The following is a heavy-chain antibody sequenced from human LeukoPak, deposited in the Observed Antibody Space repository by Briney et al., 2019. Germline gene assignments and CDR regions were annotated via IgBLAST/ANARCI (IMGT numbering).Heavy chain of an antibody. J-gene: IGHJ6*02. Sequence: ASVKVSCKASGYTFTGYYMHWVRQAPGQGLEWMGWINPNSGGTNYAQKFQGRVTMTRDTSISTAYMELSRLRSDDTAVYYCARDSTLRYFDWLPSGMDVWGQGTTVTVSS. D-gene: IGHD3-9*01. CDR2: INPNSGGT. CDR3: ARDSTLRYFDWLPSGMDV. V-gene: IGHV1-2*02. CDR1: GYTFTGYY.